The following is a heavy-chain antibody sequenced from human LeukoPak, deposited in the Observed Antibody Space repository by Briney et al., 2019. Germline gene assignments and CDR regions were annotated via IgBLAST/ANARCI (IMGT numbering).Heavy chain of an antibody. CDR3: ARQEYDILTGYSHFDY. V-gene: IGHV5-51*01. Sequence: GESLKISCKGSGYSFTSYWIGWVRQMPGKGLEWMGIIYPGDSDTRYSPSFQGQVTISADKSISTAYLQWSSLKASDTAMYYCARQEYDILTGYSHFDYWGQGTWSPSPQ. CDR1: GYSFTSYW. CDR2: IYPGDSDT. J-gene: IGHJ4*02. D-gene: IGHD3-9*01.